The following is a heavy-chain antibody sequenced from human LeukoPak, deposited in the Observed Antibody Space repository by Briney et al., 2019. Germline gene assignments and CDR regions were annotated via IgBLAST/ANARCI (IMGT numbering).Heavy chain of an antibody. CDR3: AAATLDAFDI. CDR1: GGSISSSSYY. V-gene: IGHV4-39*07. Sequence: PSQTLSLTCTVSGGSISSSSYYWGWIRQPPGKGLEWIGSIYYSGSTYYNPSLKSRVTISVDTSKNQFSLKLSSVTAADTAVYYCAAATLDAFDIWGQGTMVTVSS. CDR2: IYYSGST. J-gene: IGHJ3*02.